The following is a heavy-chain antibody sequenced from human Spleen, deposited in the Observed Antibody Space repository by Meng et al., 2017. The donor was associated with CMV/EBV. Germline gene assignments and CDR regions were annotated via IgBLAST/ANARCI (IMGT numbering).Heavy chain of an antibody. Sequence: ASVKVSCKASGYTFTGHYMHWVRQAPGQGLEWMGWINPNSGDTNYAQNFQGRVTMTRGTSISTAYMELSRLGSDDTAVYYCARDLEGVVVVPAGFFDYWGQGTLVTVSS. CDR2: INPNSGDT. CDR3: ARDLEGVVVVPAGFFDY. J-gene: IGHJ4*02. CDR1: GYTFTGHY. D-gene: IGHD2-2*01. V-gene: IGHV1-2*02.